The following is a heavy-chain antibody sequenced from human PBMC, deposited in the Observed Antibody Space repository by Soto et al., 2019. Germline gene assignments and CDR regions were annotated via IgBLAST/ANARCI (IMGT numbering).Heavy chain of an antibody. CDR3: ARHGSF. Sequence: SETLSLTCTVSGVSISGTSYYWGWIRQTPAKGLEWLGTIYYSGETLYNPSLKSRVTISIDTSKNHFSLNLTSVTAADTAIYYCARHGSFWGQGALVTVSS. J-gene: IGHJ1*01. CDR1: GVSISGTSYY. CDR2: IYYSGET. V-gene: IGHV4-39*01. D-gene: IGHD3-16*02.